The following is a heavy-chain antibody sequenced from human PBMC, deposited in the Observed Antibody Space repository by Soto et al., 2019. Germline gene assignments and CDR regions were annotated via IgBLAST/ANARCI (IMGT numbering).Heavy chain of an antibody. CDR2: IITLFGTS. D-gene: IGHD2-21*02. Sequence: VQLMQSGAEVKKPGSSVKVSCKASGGTFSSHSINWVRQAPGQGLEWMGGIITLFGTSNYAQNFLGRVSITADQSTSPAYMELNSLTSDDTAVYYCAREVGYGDFSAALLDWGQGTLVTVSS. CDR1: GGTFSSHS. CDR3: AREVGYGDFSAALLD. J-gene: IGHJ4*02. V-gene: IGHV1-69*01.